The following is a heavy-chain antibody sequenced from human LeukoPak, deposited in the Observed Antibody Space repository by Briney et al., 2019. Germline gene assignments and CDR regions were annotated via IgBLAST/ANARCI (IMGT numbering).Heavy chain of an antibody. CDR1: GGTFISYT. CDR3: ARSLYGSGSYHEFDY. V-gene: IGHV1-69*13. D-gene: IGHD3-10*01. J-gene: IGHJ4*02. Sequence: SVKVSCKASGGTFISYTISWVRQAPGQGLEWMGGIIPIFGTANYAQKFQGRVTITADESTSTAYMELSSLRSGDTAVYYCARSLYGSGSYHEFDYWGQGTLVTVSS. CDR2: IIPIFGTA.